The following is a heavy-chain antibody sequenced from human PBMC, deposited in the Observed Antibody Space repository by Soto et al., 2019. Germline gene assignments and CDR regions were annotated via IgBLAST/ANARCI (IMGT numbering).Heavy chain of an antibody. CDR1: GGTFSSYT. CDR2: IIPILGIA. D-gene: IGHD3-3*01. J-gene: IGHJ6*03. CDR3: ARTAITIFGVVPNPEYYYYYMDV. Sequence: GASVKVSCKASGGTFSSYTISWVRQAPGQGLEWKGRIIPILGIANYARKFQCRVTITADKSTSTAYMELSSLRSEDTAVYYCARTAITIFGVVPNPEYYYYYMDVWGKGTTVTVSS. V-gene: IGHV1-69*02.